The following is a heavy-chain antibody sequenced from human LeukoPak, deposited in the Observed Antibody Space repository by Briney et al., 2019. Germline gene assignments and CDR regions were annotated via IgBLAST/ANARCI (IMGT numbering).Heavy chain of an antibody. D-gene: IGHD4-17*01. V-gene: IGHV4-34*01. CDR2: INHSGST. CDR1: GGSFSGYY. J-gene: IGHJ4*02. CDR3: ARDRETDYGDDSALYDY. Sequence: SETLSLTCAVYGGSFSGYYWSWIRQPPGKGLEWIGEINHSGSTNYNPSLKSRVTISVDTSKNQFSLKLSSVTAADTAVYYCARDRETDYGDDSALYDYWGQGTLVTVSS.